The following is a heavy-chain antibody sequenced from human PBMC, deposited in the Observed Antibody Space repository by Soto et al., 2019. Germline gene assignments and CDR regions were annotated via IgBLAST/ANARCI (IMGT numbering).Heavy chain of an antibody. D-gene: IGHD6-13*01. CDR3: ARVNPEQQLVRGAFDI. J-gene: IGHJ3*02. Sequence: ETLSLTCTVSGGSVSSGSYYWSWIRQPPGKGLEWVGYIYYSGSTNYNPSLKSRVTISVDTSKNQFSLKLSSVTAADTAVYYCARVNPEQQLVRGAFDIWGQGTMVTVSS. CDR2: IYYSGST. CDR1: GGSVSSGSYY. V-gene: IGHV4-61*01.